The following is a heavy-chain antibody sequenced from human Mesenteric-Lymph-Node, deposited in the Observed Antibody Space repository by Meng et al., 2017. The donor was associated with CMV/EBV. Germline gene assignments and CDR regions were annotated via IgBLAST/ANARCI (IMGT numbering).Heavy chain of an antibody. V-gene: IGHV3-30*04. CDR2: ISFDGSNK. CDR3: ARVIDSGRYGFWFDP. CDR1: GFTFTSYT. Sequence: GESLKISCAASGFTFTSYTIHWVRQAPGKGLEWVALISFDGSNKYYADSVRGRFTISRDNSKNTLYLQMNSLTVEDTAVYYCARVIDSGRYGFWFDPWGQGTLVTVSS. J-gene: IGHJ5*02. D-gene: IGHD1-26*01.